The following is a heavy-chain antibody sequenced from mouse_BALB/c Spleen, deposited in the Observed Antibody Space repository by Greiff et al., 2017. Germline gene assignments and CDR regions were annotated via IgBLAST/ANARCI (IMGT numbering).Heavy chain of an antibody. Sequence: EVKLQESGAELVKPGASVKLSCTASGFNFNDSYMHWVKQRPDQGLEWIGRIDPANGTTKYDPKFQGQATITADTSSNTAYLQLSSLTSEDTAVYYCARDSSGYVPRFDYWGQGTTLTVSS. V-gene: IGHV14-3*02. CDR1: GFNFNDSY. CDR2: IDPANGTT. D-gene: IGHD3-2*01. CDR3: ARDSSGYVPRFDY. J-gene: IGHJ2*01.